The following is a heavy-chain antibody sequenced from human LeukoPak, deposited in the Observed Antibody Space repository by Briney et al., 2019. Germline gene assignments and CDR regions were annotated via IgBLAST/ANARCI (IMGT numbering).Heavy chain of an antibody. CDR2: IYPGDSDT. V-gene: IGHV5-51*01. Sequence: GESLKISCKCSGYSFTSYLIGLVRQMPGKGLEWMGIIYPGDSDTRYSLSFQGQVTISADKYISTASLQSSSLKASDTAMYYCARRSGVCSGGSCYSASFDIWGQGTMVTVSS. CDR3: ARRSGVCSGGSCYSASFDI. CDR1: GYSFTSYL. J-gene: IGHJ3*02. D-gene: IGHD2-15*01.